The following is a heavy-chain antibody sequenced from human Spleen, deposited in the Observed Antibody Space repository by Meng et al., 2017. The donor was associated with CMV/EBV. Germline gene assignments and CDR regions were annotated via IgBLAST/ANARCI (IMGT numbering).Heavy chain of an antibody. CDR2: VSDSGYT. V-gene: IGHV4-59*01. CDR1: GGSINNYY. D-gene: IGHD2-2*01. Sequence: SETLSLTCNVSGGSINNYYWTWIRQPPGKGLEWIGYVSDSGYTSYSPSLKSRLTISADTSKNQFSLRLNSVTAADTAVYFCARLLTSGFPYYYGLDVWGQGTTVTVSS. CDR3: ARLLTSGFPYYYGLDV. J-gene: IGHJ6*02.